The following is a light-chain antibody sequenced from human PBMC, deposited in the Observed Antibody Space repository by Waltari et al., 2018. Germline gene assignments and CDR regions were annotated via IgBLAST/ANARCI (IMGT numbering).Light chain of an antibody. V-gene: IGLV3-1*01. CDR2: KDY. Sequence: SYDLTQVSSVSLSPGQTATITCSGHDLRYNFFAWYQKKEGQTPRMVVYKDYVRPSGIPDRFSSSNAGNTANLTSRKTEDMDEADYFCQTWDVRNVVFGGGTRLTVL. CDR1: DLRYNF. CDR3: QTWDVRNVV. J-gene: IGLJ2*01.